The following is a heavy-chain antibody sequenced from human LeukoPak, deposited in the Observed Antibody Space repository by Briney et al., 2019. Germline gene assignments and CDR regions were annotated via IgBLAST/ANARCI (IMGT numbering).Heavy chain of an antibody. CDR1: GYTFTSYG. CDR3: ARVRSDYDAFDI. Sequence: ASVKVSCKASGYTFTSYGISWVRQAPGQGLEWMVWISAYNGNTNYAQKLQGRVTMTTDTSTSTAYMELRSLRSDDTAVYYCARVRSDYDAFDIWGQGTMVTVSS. D-gene: IGHD3-10*01. CDR2: ISAYNGNT. V-gene: IGHV1-18*01. J-gene: IGHJ3*02.